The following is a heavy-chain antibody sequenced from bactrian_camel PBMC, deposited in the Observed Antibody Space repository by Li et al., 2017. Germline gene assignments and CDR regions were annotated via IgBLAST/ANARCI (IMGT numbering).Heavy chain of an antibody. CDR3: AADYRRGWSCSVGRREFNN. CDR2: IDSDGST. Sequence: VQLVESGGGSVQAGGSLRLCCIASGYTYSSYRMGWFRQAPGKEREGVAAIDSDGSTSYADSVKGRFTISKGNAKNTMFLQMNSLRPEDTAMYYCAADYRRGWSCSVGRREFNNWGQGTQVTVS. J-gene: IGHJ4*01. V-gene: IGHV3S53*01. D-gene: IGHD1*01. CDR1: GYTYSSYR.